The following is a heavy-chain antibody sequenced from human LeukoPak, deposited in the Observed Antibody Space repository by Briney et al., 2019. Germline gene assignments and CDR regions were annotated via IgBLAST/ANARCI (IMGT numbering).Heavy chain of an antibody. J-gene: IGHJ4*02. CDR3: AREYCGGDCYTSLFDY. CDR1: GFTFSSYA. CDR2: ISYDGSNK. D-gene: IGHD2-21*02. Sequence: GSLRLSCAASGFTFSSYAMHWVRQAPGKGLEGVAVISYDGSNKYYADSVKGRFTISRDNSKNTLYLQMNSLRAEDTAVYYCAREYCGGDCYTSLFDYWGQGTLVTVSS. V-gene: IGHV3-30-3*01.